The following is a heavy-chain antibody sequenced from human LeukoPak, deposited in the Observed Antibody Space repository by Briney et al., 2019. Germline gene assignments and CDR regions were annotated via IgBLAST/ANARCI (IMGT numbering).Heavy chain of an antibody. Sequence: GRSLRLSCAASAFTFSSYGMSWVRQAPGKGLEWVSSISGSGGNTYYADSVKGRFTISRDNSKNTLFLHMNSLRAEDTAVYYCAKALGGYHFDYWGQGTLVTVSS. CDR3: AKALGGYHFDY. V-gene: IGHV3-23*01. J-gene: IGHJ4*02. CDR1: AFTFSSYG. CDR2: ISGSGGNT. D-gene: IGHD3-16*01.